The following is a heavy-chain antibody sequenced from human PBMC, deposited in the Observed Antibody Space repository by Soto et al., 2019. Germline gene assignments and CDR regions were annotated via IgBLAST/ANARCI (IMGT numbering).Heavy chain of an antibody. V-gene: IGHV3-30*18. Sequence: QVQLVESGGGVVQPGRSLRLSCAASGFTFSSYGMHWVRQAPGKGLEWVAVISYDGSIKFYADSVKGRFTISRDNSKNTLYLQMNSLRAEDKAVYYCAKDTAVTTGFYYYYYYGMDVWGQGTTVTVSS. CDR2: ISYDGSIK. CDR1: GFTFSSYG. J-gene: IGHJ6*02. D-gene: IGHD4-17*01. CDR3: AKDTAVTTGFYYYYYYGMDV.